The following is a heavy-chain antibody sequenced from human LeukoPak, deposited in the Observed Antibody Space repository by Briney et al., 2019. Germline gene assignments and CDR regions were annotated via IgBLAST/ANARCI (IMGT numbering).Heavy chain of an antibody. Sequence: GAAVNVSFKASGGTFSSYAISWVRQAPGQGLEWMGGIIPIFGTANYVQKFQGRVTINKDESTRPAYMELSSLRSEDTAVYYCARGSEYCSSTSCYGVRDWFDPWGQGTLVTVSS. J-gene: IGHJ5*02. CDR2: IIPIFGTA. CDR1: GGTFSSYA. CDR3: ARGSEYCSSTSCYGVRDWFDP. D-gene: IGHD2-2*01. V-gene: IGHV1-69*05.